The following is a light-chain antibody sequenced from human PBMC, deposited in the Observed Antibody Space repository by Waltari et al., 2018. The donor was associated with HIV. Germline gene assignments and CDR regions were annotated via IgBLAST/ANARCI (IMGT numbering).Light chain of an antibody. CDR2: DDS. CDR1: QTIDS. J-gene: IGKJ4*01. Sequence: IVLTQSPATLSLFPGERATLSCRASQTIDSLAWFQQKPGQAPRLLIYDDSKRATGVPARFSGSGSGTDFTLIVSSLEPDDFAGYCCQQRSSWPPAFGGGTKVEVK. CDR3: QQRSSWPPA. V-gene: IGKV3-11*01.